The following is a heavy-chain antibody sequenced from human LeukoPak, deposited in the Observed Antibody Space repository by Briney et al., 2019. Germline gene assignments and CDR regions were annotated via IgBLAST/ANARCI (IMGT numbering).Heavy chain of an antibody. Sequence: SETLSLTCAVSGGSISSSNWWSWVRQPPGKGLEWIGEIYHSGSTNYNPSLKSRVTISVDTSKNQFSLKLSSVTAADTAVYYCARDREMADSFDIWGQGTMVTVSS. CDR2: IYHSGST. D-gene: IGHD5-24*01. V-gene: IGHV4-4*02. CDR3: ARDREMADSFDI. CDR1: GGSISSSNW. J-gene: IGHJ3*02.